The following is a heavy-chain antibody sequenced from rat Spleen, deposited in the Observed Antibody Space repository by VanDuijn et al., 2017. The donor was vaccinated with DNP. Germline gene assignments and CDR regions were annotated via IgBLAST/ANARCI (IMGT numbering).Heavy chain of an antibody. J-gene: IGHJ4*01. D-gene: IGHD1-2*01. CDR1: GFTFSDYN. CDR2: IIYDGSRT. CDR3: ATHNYYSSPYYAMDA. Sequence: EVQLVESGGGLVQPGRSLKLSCAASGFTFSDYNMAWVRQAPKKGLEWVATIIYDGSRTYYRDSVKGRFTISRDNAKSTLYLQIDSLRSEDTATYYCATHNYYSSPYYAMDAWGQGTSVTVSS. V-gene: IGHV5S10*01.